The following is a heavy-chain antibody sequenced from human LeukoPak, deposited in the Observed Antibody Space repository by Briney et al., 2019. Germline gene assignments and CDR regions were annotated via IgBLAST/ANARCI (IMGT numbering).Heavy chain of an antibody. Sequence: GGSLRLSCAASGFTFSSYSMNWVRQAPGKGLEWVSYISSSGSTIYYADSVKGRFTISRDNAKNSLYLQMNSLRAEDTAVYYCARAGYSGRHYYYGMDVWGQGTTVTVSS. CDR3: ARAGYSGRHYYYGMDV. V-gene: IGHV3-48*04. CDR2: ISSSGSTI. CDR1: GFTFSSYS. J-gene: IGHJ6*02. D-gene: IGHD5-12*01.